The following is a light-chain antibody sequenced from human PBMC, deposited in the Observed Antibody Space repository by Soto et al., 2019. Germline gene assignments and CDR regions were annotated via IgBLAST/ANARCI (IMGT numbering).Light chain of an antibody. V-gene: IGKV1-39*01. CDR3: QQSYSNPWT. J-gene: IGKJ1*01. CDR2: AAS. Sequence: DIQMTQSPSSLSASVGDRVTITCRASQSISSYLNWYQQKPGKAPKLLIYAASSLQSGVPSRFSGSGSGTDFTLTISSLHPADFATYYCQQSYSNPWTFGQGTKVEIK. CDR1: QSISSY.